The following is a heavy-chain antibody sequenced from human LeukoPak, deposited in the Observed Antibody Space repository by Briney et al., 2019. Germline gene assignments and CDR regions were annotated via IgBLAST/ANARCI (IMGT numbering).Heavy chain of an antibody. CDR3: ARDPRYCSGGSCYV. CDR1: GFTFGSYS. V-gene: IGHV3-21*01. D-gene: IGHD2-15*01. CDR2: ISSSSSYI. J-gene: IGHJ4*02. Sequence: GGSLRLSCAASGFTFGSYSMNWVRQAPGEGLEWVSSISSSSSYIYYADSVKGRFTISRDNAKSSLYLQVNSLRAEDTAVYYCARDPRYCSGGSCYVWGQGTLVTVSS.